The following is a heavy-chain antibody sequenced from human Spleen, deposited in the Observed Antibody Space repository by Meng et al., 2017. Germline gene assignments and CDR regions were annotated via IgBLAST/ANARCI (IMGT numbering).Heavy chain of an antibody. CDR1: GGSFSDYS. J-gene: IGHJ5*02. V-gene: IGHV4-34*01. CDR3: ARGGIFGVANWFDP. D-gene: IGHD3-3*01. CDR2: INHSGHT. Sequence: QVQLQQWGAGRLKPSETLSLTCPVYGGSFSDYSWTWIRQTPGKGLEWIGDINHSGHTNYNPSLKSRLTISVDTAKNQISLKLTSVTAAETAVYYCARGGIFGVANWFDPWGQGTLVTVSS.